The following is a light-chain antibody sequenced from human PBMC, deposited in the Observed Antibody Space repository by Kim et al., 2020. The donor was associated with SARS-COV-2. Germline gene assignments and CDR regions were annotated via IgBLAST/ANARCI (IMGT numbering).Light chain of an antibody. V-gene: IGKV1-39*01. CDR1: QSISSY. Sequence: DIQMTQSPSSLSASVGDRVTITCRASQSISSYLNWYQQKPGKAPKLLIYAAYSLQSGVPSRFSGSGSGTDFTLTISSLQPEDFATYYCQQSYSTLALTFGGGTKVDIK. CDR3: QQSYSTLALT. CDR2: AAY. J-gene: IGKJ4*01.